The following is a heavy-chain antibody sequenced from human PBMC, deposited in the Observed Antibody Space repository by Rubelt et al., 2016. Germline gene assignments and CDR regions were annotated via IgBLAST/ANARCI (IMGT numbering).Heavy chain of an antibody. Sequence: QLQLQESGPGLVKPSETLSLTCTVSGGSVSSSSYYWGWIRQPPGKGLEWSGSAYYSGSTYYNPSLKSRVTISVDTSKNQFSLEVRFVTAADTAVYYCARDFLQQRTRWDWFDPWGQGTLVTVSS. V-gene: IGHV4-39*07. J-gene: IGHJ5*02. CDR3: ARDFLQQRTRWDWFDP. D-gene: IGHD6-25*01. CDR1: GGSVSSSSYY. CDR2: AYYSGST.